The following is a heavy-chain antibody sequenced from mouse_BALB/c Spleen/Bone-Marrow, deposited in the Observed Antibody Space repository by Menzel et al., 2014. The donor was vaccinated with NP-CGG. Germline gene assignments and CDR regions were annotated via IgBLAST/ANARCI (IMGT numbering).Heavy chain of an antibody. D-gene: IGHD1-1*01. Sequence: VQLQQSGPELVKPGASVKISCKASGYSFTSYYIHWVKQRPGQGLEWIGWIFPGSGNTKYNEKFKGKAALTADTSSRTACMQLSSLTSEDSAVYFCARRYGSSRYYFDYWGQGTTPTVSS. CDR2: IFPGSGNT. CDR1: GYSFTSYY. CDR3: ARRYGSSRYYFDY. V-gene: IGHV1-66*01. J-gene: IGHJ2*01.